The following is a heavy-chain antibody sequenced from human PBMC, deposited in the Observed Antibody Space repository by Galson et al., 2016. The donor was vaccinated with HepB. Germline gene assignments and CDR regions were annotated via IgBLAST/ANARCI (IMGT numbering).Heavy chain of an antibody. J-gene: IGHJ4*02. D-gene: IGHD2/OR15-2a*01. Sequence: SLRLSCAASGFTFRNYGMTWVRQAPGKGLEVVSSISRSGDSRDYADSVRGRFTISRDNSRDMLLLQMSSLRPDDTAVYYCARRHEYCPPVGCSVDYWGQGTLVSVSS. CDR1: GFTFRNYG. CDR2: ISRSGDSR. CDR3: ARRHEYCPPVGCSVDY. V-gene: IGHV3-23*01.